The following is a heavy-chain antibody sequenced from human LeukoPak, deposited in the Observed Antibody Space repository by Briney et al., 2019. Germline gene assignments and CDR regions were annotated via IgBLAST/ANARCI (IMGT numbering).Heavy chain of an antibody. D-gene: IGHD5-24*01. V-gene: IGHV7-4-1*02. CDR3: ARDERAEYFQH. J-gene: IGHJ1*01. Sequence: VASVKVSCKASGYTSTSYAMNWVRQAPGQGLEWMGWINTNTGNPTYAQGFTGRFVFSLDTSVSTAYLQISSLKAEDTAVYYCARDERAEYFQHWGQGTLVTVSS. CDR2: INTNTGNP. CDR1: GYTSTSYA.